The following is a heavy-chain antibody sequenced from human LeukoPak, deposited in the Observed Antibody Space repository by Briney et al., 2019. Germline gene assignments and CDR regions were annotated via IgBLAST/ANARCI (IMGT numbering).Heavy chain of an antibody. D-gene: IGHD2-2*01. CDR1: GGSISSYY. V-gene: IGHV4-59*08. Sequence: SETLSLTCTVSGGSISSYYWSWIRQPPGKGLEWIGYIYYGGSTNYNPSLKSRVTISVDTSKNQFSLKLSSVTAADTAVYYCARGYCSSTSCSRRYWYFDLWGRGTLVTVSS. J-gene: IGHJ2*01. CDR2: IYYGGST. CDR3: ARGYCSSTSCSRRYWYFDL.